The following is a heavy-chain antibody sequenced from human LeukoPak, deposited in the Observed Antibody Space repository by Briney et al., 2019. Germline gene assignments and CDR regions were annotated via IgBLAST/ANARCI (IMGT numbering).Heavy chain of an antibody. Sequence: GGSLRLSCAASGFTFSSYSMNWVRQAPGKGLEWVSSISSSSTYIYYADSVKGRFTISRDNAKNSLYLQMNSLRAEDTAVYYCARESYGVVVPAANDCWGQGTLVTVSS. CDR3: ARESYGVVVPAANDC. V-gene: IGHV3-21*01. D-gene: IGHD2-2*01. CDR2: ISSSSTYI. CDR1: GFTFSSYS. J-gene: IGHJ4*02.